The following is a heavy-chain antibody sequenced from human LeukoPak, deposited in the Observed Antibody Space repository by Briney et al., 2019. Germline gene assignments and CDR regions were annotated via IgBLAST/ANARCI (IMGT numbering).Heavy chain of an antibody. J-gene: IGHJ4*02. CDR3: ARTPDFWSGYFDY. V-gene: IGHV1-46*01. D-gene: IGHD3-3*01. CDR2: INPSGGST. Sequence: MGIINPSGGSTSYAQKFQGRVTMTRDTSTSTVYMELSSLRSEDTAVYYCARTPDFWSGYFDYWGQGTLVTVSS.